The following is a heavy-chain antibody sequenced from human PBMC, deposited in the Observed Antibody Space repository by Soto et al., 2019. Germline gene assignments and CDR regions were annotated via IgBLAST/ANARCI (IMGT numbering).Heavy chain of an antibody. CDR3: ARHPRDDYNYGGSGIFDY. CDR1: GGSISSRTFW. V-gene: IGHV4-39*01. Sequence: QLQLQESGPGLVKPSETLSLTCSVSGGSISSRTFWWSWIRQPPGKGLEWIGDMYYSGSSYSSPSLKSRVTLSVDTSKNQLSLKVNSVTAADTAVYYCARHPRDDYNYGGSGIFDYWGQGTLVTVSS. CDR2: MYYSGSS. D-gene: IGHD4-4*01. J-gene: IGHJ4*02.